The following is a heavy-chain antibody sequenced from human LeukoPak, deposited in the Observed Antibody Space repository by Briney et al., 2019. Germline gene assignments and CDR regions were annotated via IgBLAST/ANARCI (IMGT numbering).Heavy chain of an antibody. J-gene: IGHJ5*02. CDR3: ARNPDSWYEVWFDP. V-gene: IGHV4-30-4*01. CDR1: GGSISSGDYY. CDR2: IYYSGST. D-gene: IGHD6-13*01. Sequence: PSETLSLTCTVSGGSISSGDYYWSWIRQPPGKGLEWIGYIYYSGSTYYNPSPKSRVTISVDTSKNQFSLKLSSVTAADTAVYYCARNPDSWYEVWFDPWGQGTLVTVSS.